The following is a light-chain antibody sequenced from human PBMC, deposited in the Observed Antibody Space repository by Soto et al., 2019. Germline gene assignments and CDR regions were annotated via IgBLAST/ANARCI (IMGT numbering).Light chain of an antibody. CDR3: QSYDSSLSGSVV. V-gene: IGLV1-40*01. CDR1: SSNIGAGYD. Sequence: QSALTQPPSVSGAPGRRVTISCTGSSSNIGAGYDVHWYQQLPGTAPKLLIYGNSNRPSGVPDRFSGSKSGTSASLAITGLQAEDEADYYCQSYDSSLSGSVVFGGGTKVTVL. J-gene: IGLJ2*01. CDR2: GNS.